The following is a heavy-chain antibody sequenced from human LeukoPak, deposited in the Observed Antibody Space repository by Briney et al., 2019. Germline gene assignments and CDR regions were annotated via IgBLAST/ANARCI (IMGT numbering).Heavy chain of an antibody. J-gene: IGHJ5*02. CDR2: IYYSGST. CDR1: GGSISSSSYY. V-gene: IGHV4-39*01. Sequence: TSETLSLICTVSGGSISSSSYYWGWLRQPPGKGLEWIGSIYYSGSTYYNPSLKSRVTISVDTSKNQFSLKLSSVTAADTAVYYCARPASWARHWFDPWGQGTLVTVSS. D-gene: IGHD3-10*01. CDR3: ARPASWARHWFDP.